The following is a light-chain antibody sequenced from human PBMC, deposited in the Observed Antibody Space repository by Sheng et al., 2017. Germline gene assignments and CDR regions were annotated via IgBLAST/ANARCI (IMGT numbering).Light chain of an antibody. J-gene: IGKJ1*01. CDR2: GAS. CDR3: QQYKNWPATWT. Sequence: EIVLTQSPGTLSLSPGERATLSCRASQSVSSSYLAWYQQKPGQAPRLLIYGASSRATGIPDRFSGSGSGTDFTLTISSLQSEDFAVYYCQQYKNWPATWTFGQGTNVDIK. CDR1: QSVSSSY. V-gene: IGKV3-20*01.